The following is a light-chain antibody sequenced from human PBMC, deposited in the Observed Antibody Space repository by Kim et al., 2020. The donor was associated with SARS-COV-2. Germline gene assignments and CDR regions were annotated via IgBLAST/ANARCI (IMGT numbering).Light chain of an antibody. CDR2: SND. Sequence: QSVLTQPPSASGTPGQRVTISCSGSRSNIGRNSANWYQHLPAMAPKLLIHSNDKRPSGVPDRFSGSKSGTSASLAISGLQSEDEADYYCAAWDASLNGVTFGGGTKLTVL. V-gene: IGLV1-44*01. CDR1: RSNIGRNS. CDR3: AAWDASLNGVT. J-gene: IGLJ2*01.